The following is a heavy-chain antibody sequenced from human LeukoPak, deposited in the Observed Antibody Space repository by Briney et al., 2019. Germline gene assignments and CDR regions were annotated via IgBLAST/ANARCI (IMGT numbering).Heavy chain of an antibody. CDR2: MNPNSGNT. V-gene: IGHV1-8*01. CDR3: ARMRVYSDDVDFDY. J-gene: IGHJ4*02. Sequence: ASVKVSCKASGYTFTSYDINWVRQATGQGLEWMGWMNPNSGNTGYAQKFQGRVTMTRNTSISTAYMELSSLRSEDTAVYYCARMRVYSDDVDFDYWGQGTLVTVSS. CDR1: GYTFTSYD. D-gene: IGHD5-12*01.